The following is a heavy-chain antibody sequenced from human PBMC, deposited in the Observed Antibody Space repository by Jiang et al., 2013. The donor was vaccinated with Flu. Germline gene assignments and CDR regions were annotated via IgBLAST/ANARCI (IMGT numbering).Heavy chain of an antibody. D-gene: IGHD6-6*01. V-gene: IGHV3-23*01. CDR1: GFTFSSNA. CDR2: TSGGGTAT. J-gene: IGHJ4*02. CDR3: AKSVGGSSSGVDY. Sequence: QLLESGGGLVQPGGSLRLSCAASGFTFSSNAMNWVRQAPGKGLEWVSSTSGGGTATYYADSVKGRFTISRDNSKNTLYLQMNSLRAEDTAIYYCAKSVGGSSSGVDYWGQGTLVTVSS.